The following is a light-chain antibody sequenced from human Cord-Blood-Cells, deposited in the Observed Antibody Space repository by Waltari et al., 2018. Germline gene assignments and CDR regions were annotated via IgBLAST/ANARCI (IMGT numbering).Light chain of an antibody. J-gene: IGLJ2*01. CDR1: KLGDKY. CDR3: QAWDSSTVV. CDR2: QDS. Sequence: SYELTQPPSVSVSPGQTASITCSGDKLGDKYACWYQQKPGQSPVLVIYQDSKRPSGIPELFSGSNSGNPATLTISGTQAMDEADYYCQAWDSSTVVFGGGTNLTVL. V-gene: IGLV3-1*01.